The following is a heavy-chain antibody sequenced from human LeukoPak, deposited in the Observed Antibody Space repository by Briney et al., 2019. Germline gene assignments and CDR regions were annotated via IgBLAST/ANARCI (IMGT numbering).Heavy chain of an antibody. CDR1: GGSISSYF. V-gene: IGHV4-59*01. D-gene: IGHD6-19*01. CDR3: ARDGPMSSYAYYFDY. J-gene: IGHJ4*02. Sequence: PSETLSLPCTVSGGSISSYFWSWIRQPPGKGLEWLGYSDYSGSTNYNPSLKSRVTISVDTSKNQFSLNLNSLTAADTAVYYCARDGPMSSYAYYFDYWGQGTLVTVSS. CDR2: SDYSGST.